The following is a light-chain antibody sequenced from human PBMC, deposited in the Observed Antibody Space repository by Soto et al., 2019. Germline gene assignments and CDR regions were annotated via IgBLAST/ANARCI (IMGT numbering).Light chain of an antibody. J-gene: IGKJ2*01. Sequence: IVLTQSPATLSLSPGERASLSCRASRSVSSAYLTWFQHKPGQPPRLLIFGASTRATGIPDRFSGSGSGPDFTLTISRLEPEDFGIYYCQQLGSSPYTFGQGTKLEIK. CDR3: QQLGSSPYT. CDR2: GAS. V-gene: IGKV3-20*01. CDR1: RSVSSAY.